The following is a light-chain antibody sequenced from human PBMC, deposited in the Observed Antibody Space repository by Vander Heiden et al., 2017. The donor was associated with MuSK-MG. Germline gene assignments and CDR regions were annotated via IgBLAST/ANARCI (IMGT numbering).Light chain of an antibody. CDR1: QSISSY. J-gene: IGKJ4*01. V-gene: IGKV1-39*01. CDR3: QQSDSTPLT. CDR2: AAS. Sequence: DIQLTQPPSSLSASVGDRVTLTCRASQSISSYLNWYQQKPGKAPKLLIYAASSLQSGVPSRFSGSGSGTDFTLTISSLQPEDFATYYCQQSDSTPLTFGGGTKVEIK.